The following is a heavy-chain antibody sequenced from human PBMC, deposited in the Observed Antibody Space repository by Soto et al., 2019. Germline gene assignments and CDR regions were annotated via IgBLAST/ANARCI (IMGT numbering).Heavy chain of an antibody. CDR3: SRDHTARSYYHYGMDA. V-gene: IGHV1-18*04. J-gene: IGHJ6*02. Sequence: SVKVSGTHSGYTFTSYCISRLPEAPGQGLEWMGWISAYNGNTNYAQKLQDRVTMTTDTTTSTAYRERRSLGSDDTAVNYCSRDHTARSYYHYGMDAWGQGTTVTVSS. D-gene: IGHD4-17*01. CDR2: ISAYNGNT. CDR1: GYTFTSYC.